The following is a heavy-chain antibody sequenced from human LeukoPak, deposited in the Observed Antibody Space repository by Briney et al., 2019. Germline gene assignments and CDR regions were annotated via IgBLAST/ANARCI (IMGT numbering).Heavy chain of an antibody. D-gene: IGHD4-17*01. CDR3: TTKGYGESYYYYGMDV. CDR2: IKSKTDGGTT. V-gene: IGHV3-15*01. CDR1: GFTFSNAW. Sequence: GGSLRLSCAASGFTFSNAWMSWVRQAPGKGPEWVGRIKSKTDGGTTDYAAPVKGRFTISRDDSKNTLYLQMNSLKTEDTAVYYCTTKGYGESYYYYGMDVWGQGTTVTVSS. J-gene: IGHJ6*02.